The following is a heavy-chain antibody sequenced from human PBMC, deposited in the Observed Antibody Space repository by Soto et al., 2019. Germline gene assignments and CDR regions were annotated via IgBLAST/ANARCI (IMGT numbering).Heavy chain of an antibody. D-gene: IGHD1-26*01. CDR1: GFTFSSYA. Sequence: GGSLRLSCAASGFTFSSYAMNWVRQAPGKGLEWVLAISGNGGSSYYADSVKGRFTISRDNSKSTLYLQINSLRAEDTAVYYCAKEIWRSYGVPGEAFDIWGQATMVTVS. CDR3: AKEIWRSYGVPGEAFDI. V-gene: IGHV3-23*01. J-gene: IGHJ3*02. CDR2: ISGNGGSS.